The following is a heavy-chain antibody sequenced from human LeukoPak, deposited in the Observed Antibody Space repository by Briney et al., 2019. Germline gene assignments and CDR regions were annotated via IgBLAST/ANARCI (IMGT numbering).Heavy chain of an antibody. Sequence: GGSLRLSCAASGFAFSSYAMSWVRQAPGKGLEWVSAISGSGGSTYYADSVKGRFTISRDNLKNTLYLQMNSLRVDDTAVYYCAKFGDGSGSYYPYYFDSWGQGTLVTVSS. D-gene: IGHD3-10*01. J-gene: IGHJ4*02. V-gene: IGHV3-23*01. CDR3: AKFGDGSGSYYPYYFDS. CDR1: GFAFSSYA. CDR2: ISGSGGST.